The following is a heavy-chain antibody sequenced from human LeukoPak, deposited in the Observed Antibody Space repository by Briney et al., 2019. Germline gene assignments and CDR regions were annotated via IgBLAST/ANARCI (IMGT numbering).Heavy chain of an antibody. CDR3: ARSPSFDS. V-gene: IGHV3-30*03. CDR2: ISYDGSNK. Sequence: GGSLRLSCAASGFTFSSYGMHWVRQAPGKGLEWVAVISYDGSNKYYADSVKGRFTSSRDNSKNTLYLQMNSLRAEDTAVYYCARSPSFDSWGQGTLVTVYS. CDR1: GFTFSSYG. J-gene: IGHJ4*02.